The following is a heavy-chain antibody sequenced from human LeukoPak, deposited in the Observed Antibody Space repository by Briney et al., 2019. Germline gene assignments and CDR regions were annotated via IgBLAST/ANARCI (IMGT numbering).Heavy chain of an antibody. CDR1: GGSFSGYY. V-gene: IGHV4-30-4*08. D-gene: IGHD1-26*01. J-gene: IGHJ4*02. CDR3: ARVNVASYCFDY. Sequence: SETLSLTCAVYGGSFSGYYWSWIRQPPGKGLEWIGYIYYSGSTYYNPSLKSRVTISVDTSKNQFSLKLSSVTAADTAVYYSARVNVASYCFDYWGQGTLVTVSS. CDR2: IYYSGST.